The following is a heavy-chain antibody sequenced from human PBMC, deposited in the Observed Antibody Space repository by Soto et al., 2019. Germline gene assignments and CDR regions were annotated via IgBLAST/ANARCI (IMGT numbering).Heavy chain of an antibody. J-gene: IGHJ5*02. CDR2: IYYSGST. V-gene: IGHV4-31*03. CDR1: GGSISRGGYY. CDR3: ARAGRMLSRHRFDP. D-gene: IGHD3-10*02. Sequence: SETLSLTCTVSGGSISRGGYYWSWIRKHPGKGLEWIGYIYYSGSTYDNPSLKSRVNISVDTSKNQFSRKGSSVTAADTAVYYCARAGRMLSRHRFDPWGQGSLVTITS.